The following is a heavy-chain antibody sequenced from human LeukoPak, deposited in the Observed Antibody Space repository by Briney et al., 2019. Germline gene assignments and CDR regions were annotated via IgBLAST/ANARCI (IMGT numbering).Heavy chain of an antibody. CDR3: ARYCSSTSCYKALHFDY. J-gene: IGHJ4*02. Sequence: SETLSLTCAVYGGSFSGYYWSWIRQPPGKGPEWIGEINHSGSTNYNPSLKSRVTISVDTSKNQFSLKLSSVTAADTAVYYCARYCSSTSCYKALHFDYWGQGTLVTVSS. V-gene: IGHV4-34*01. D-gene: IGHD2-2*02. CDR1: GGSFSGYY. CDR2: INHSGST.